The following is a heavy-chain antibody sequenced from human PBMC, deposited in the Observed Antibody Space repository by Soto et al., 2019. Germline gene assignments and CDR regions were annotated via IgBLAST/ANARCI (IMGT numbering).Heavy chain of an antibody. CDR2: IIPIFGTA. D-gene: IGHD6-6*01. J-gene: IGHJ6*02. CDR1: GGTFSSYA. CDR3: ARPIAAPLPPYYYYGMDV. V-gene: IGHV1-69*12. Sequence: QVQLVQSGAEVKKPGSSVKVSCKASGGTFSSYAISWVRQAPGQGLEWMGGIIPIFGTANYAQKFQGRVTITADESTSTAYMELSSLRSEDTAVYHCARPIAAPLPPYYYYGMDVWGQGTTVTVSS.